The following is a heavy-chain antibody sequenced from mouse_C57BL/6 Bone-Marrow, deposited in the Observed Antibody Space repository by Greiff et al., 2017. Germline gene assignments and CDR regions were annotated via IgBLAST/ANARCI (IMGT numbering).Heavy chain of an antibody. J-gene: IGHJ2*01. V-gene: IGHV1-54*01. CDR1: GYAFTNYL. CDR3: ARWGFYYYGYFDY. CDR2: INPGSGGT. D-gene: IGHD1-1*01. Sequence: QVQLQQSGAELVRPGTSVKVSCKASGYAFTNYLIEWVKQRPGQGLEWIGVINPGSGGTNYNEKFKGKATLTADTSSSTANMQLSSLTSEDSAVYFCARWGFYYYGYFDYWGQGTTLTVSS.